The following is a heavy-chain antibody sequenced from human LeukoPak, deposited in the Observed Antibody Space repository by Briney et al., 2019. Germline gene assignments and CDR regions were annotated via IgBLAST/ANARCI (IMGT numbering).Heavy chain of an antibody. CDR3: ARDWGVSARPGYMDV. CDR1: GVSISSSNSY. CDR2: IYYSGNT. J-gene: IGHJ6*03. D-gene: IGHD6-6*01. Sequence: SETLSLTCTVSGVSISSSNSYWGWIRQPPGKGLEWIGSIYYSGNTYYNASLKSQVSISIDTSKNQFSLRLTSVTAADTAVYYCARDWGVSARPGYMDVWGKGTTVTVSS. V-gene: IGHV4-39*02.